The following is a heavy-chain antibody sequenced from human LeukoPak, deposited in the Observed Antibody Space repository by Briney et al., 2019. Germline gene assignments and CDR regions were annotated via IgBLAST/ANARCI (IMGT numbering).Heavy chain of an antibody. CDR1: GGSISSSSYY. V-gene: IGHV4-39*01. Sequence: SETLSLTCTVSGGSISSSSYYWGWIRQPPGKGLEWIGSIYYSGSTYYNPSLKSRVTISVDTSKNQFSLKLSSVTAADTAVYYCARRSPSSWSLNWFDPWGQGTLVTVSS. D-gene: IGHD6-13*01. J-gene: IGHJ5*02. CDR3: ARRSPSSWSLNWFDP. CDR2: IYYSGST.